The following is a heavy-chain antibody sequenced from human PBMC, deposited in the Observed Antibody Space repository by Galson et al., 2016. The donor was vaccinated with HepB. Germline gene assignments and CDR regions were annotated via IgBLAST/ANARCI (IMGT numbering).Heavy chain of an antibody. Sequence: SLRLSCAASGFTFSTYAMSWVRQAPGKGLEWVSVISGNAATTYYADSVKGRFTISRDNSKKTVYLQMNSLRAEDTAVYYCAKRPPYNNNWFVGFDPWGQGTRVTDSS. V-gene: IGHV3-23*01. CDR2: ISGNAATT. J-gene: IGHJ5*02. CDR1: GFTFSTYA. D-gene: IGHD6-13*01. CDR3: AKRPPYNNNWFVGFDP.